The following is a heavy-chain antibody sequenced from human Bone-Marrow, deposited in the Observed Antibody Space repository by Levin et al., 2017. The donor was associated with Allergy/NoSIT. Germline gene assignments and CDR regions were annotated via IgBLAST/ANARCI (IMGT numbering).Heavy chain of an antibody. J-gene: IGHJ4*02. CDR1: AFSFSSYW. D-gene: IGHD1-20*01. V-gene: IGHV3-74*01. CDR2: ISGDGTNT. Sequence: PGGSLRLSCAASAFSFSSYWMHWVRQAPGKGLVWISRISGDGTNTFYADSVKGRFTMSRDNAKNMVFLQMSSLRAEDTAIYYCARGLTSFSNWYADYWGQGTLVSVSS. CDR3: ARGLTSFSNWYADY.